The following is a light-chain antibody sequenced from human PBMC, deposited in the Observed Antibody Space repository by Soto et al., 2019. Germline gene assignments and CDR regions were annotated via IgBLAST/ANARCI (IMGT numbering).Light chain of an antibody. V-gene: IGKV1-39*01. J-gene: IGKJ5*01. Sequence: DIHMTQSLSSLPASLGGRVTLPXRSCESSRLYLNWYQQQQGXPPKXXXYDXSSWHSGVPSRLSGSGSGTDFTLTISSLQPEDFANYYCQQSYSSPSTFGQGTRLEI. CDR1: ESSRLY. CDR2: DXS. CDR3: QQSYSSPST.